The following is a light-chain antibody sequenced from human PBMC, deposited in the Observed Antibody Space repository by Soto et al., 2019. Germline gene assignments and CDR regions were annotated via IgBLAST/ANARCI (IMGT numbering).Light chain of an antibody. CDR1: NSNIGTKN. CDR3: GTWDSSLSGGV. Sequence: QSVLTQPPSVSAAPGQTVTISCFGSNSNIGTKNVCWYQQLPGTVPKLLIYDNIKRPSGIPDRFSASKSGTSATLAITGLQTGDEADYYCGTWDSSLSGGVFGGGTKVTVL. CDR2: DNI. J-gene: IGLJ2*01. V-gene: IGLV1-51*01.